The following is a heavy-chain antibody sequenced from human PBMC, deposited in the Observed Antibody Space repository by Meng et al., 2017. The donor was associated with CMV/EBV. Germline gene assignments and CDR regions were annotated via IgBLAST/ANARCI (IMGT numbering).Heavy chain of an antibody. V-gene: IGHV4-59*01. CDR1: GGSISSYY. CDR3: ARGWELQY. Sequence: SETLSLTCTVSGGSISSYYWSWTRQPPGKGLEWIGYIYYSGSTNYNPSLKSRVTISVDTSKNQLSLKLSSVTAADTAVYYCARGWELQYWGQGTLVTVSS. J-gene: IGHJ4*02. D-gene: IGHD1-26*01. CDR2: IYYSGST.